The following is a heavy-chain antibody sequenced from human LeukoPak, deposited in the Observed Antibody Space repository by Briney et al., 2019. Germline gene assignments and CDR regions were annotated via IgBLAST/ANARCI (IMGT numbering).Heavy chain of an antibody. CDR2: ISAYNGNT. CDR3: ARDWAAYAYGSGSYGDY. J-gene: IGHJ4*02. D-gene: IGHD3-10*01. Sequence: ASVTVSCKASGYTFTSYGISWVRQAPGQGREWMGWISAYNGNTNYAQKPQGRVTMTTDTSTSTAYMELRSLRSDDTAVYYCARDWAAYAYGSGSYGDYWGQGTLVTVSS. CDR1: GYTFTSYG. V-gene: IGHV1-18*01.